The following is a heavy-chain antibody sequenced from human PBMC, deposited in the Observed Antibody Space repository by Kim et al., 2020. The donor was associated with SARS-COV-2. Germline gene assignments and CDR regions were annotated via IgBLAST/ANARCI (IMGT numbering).Heavy chain of an antibody. CDR3: ARVGTDSYGSGRYYNASDD. J-gene: IGHJ4*01. Sequence: GGSLRLSCAASGFTFSSYAMHWVRQAPGKGLEWVAGISYDGSNKYYADSVKGRFTISRDNAKNTLYLQMNSLRAEDTAVYYCARVGTDSYGSGRYYNASDDWGQGTLVTVSS. V-gene: IGHV3-30-3*01. CDR1: GFTFSSYA. D-gene: IGHD3-10*01. CDR2: ISYDGSNK.